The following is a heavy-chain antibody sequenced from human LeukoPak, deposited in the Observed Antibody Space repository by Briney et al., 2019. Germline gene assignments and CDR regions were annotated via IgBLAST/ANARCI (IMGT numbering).Heavy chain of an antibody. J-gene: IGHJ4*02. CDR2: ISKDGNTR. CDR1: GFTFTDYY. V-gene: IGHV3-11*01. CDR3: ARVMRSGSPFDY. D-gene: IGHD1-26*01. Sequence: GGSLRLSCAASGFTFTDYYMSWIRQAPGKGLQWVSYISKDGNTRNYADSVKGHFTMSRDNAKNSLFLQMNSLRAEDTAVYYCARVMRSGSPFDYWGQGTLVTVSS.